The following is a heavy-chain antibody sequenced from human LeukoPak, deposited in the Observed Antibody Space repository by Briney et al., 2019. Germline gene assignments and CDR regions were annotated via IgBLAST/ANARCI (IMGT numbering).Heavy chain of an antibody. Sequence: ASVTVSCKASGYIFTSYYMHWVRQAPGQGLEWMGRINPNSGGTNYAQKFQGRVTMTRDTSISTAYMELSRLRSDDTAVYYCAREVEMATIFFDYWGQGTLVTVSS. D-gene: IGHD5-24*01. V-gene: IGHV1-2*06. CDR2: INPNSGGT. CDR1: GYIFTSYY. J-gene: IGHJ4*02. CDR3: AREVEMATIFFDY.